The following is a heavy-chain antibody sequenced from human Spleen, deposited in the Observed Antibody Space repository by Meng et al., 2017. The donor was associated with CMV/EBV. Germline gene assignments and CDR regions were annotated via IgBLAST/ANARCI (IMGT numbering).Heavy chain of an antibody. Sequence: GESLKISCAVSGFTFSSYSMKWVRQAPGKGLEWVSSITSSSYIYYADSVKGRFTISKDNAQNSPYLQMNSLRAEDTAVYYCARLVGASYSDYWGRGTLVTVSS. V-gene: IGHV3-21*01. CDR3: ARLVGASYSDY. J-gene: IGHJ4*02. CDR2: ITSSSYI. D-gene: IGHD6-6*01. CDR1: GFTFSSYS.